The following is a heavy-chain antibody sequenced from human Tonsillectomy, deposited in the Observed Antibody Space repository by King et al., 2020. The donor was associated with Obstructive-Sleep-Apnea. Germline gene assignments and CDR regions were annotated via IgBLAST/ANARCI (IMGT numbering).Heavy chain of an antibody. V-gene: IGHV1-58*02. CDR2: IVVGSGNT. CDR3: AAVPDRDGDFDY. D-gene: IGHD1-14*01. Sequence: QLVESGPGVKKPGTSVKVSCKASGFFFTRSSMQGVRQARGQRLEWIGWIVVGSGNTLYGPRFKERVNITRDVSKSTAPMERSSLSTDDTAVYYCAAVPDRDGDFDYWGQGTLVTVSP. CDR1: GFFFTRSS. J-gene: IGHJ4*02.